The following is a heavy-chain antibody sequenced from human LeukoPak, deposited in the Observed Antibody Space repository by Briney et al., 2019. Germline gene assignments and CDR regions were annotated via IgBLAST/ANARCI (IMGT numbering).Heavy chain of an antibody. J-gene: IGHJ4*02. V-gene: IGHV4-59*01. D-gene: IGHD4-23*01. CDR2: IYYSGST. Sequence: KPSETLSLTCTVSGGSISSYYWSWIRQPPGKGLEWIGYIYYSGSTNYNPSLKSRVTISVDTSKNQFSLKLSSVTAADTAVYYCARANLSYGGNSYFDYWGQGTLVTVSS. CDR3: ARANLSYGGNSYFDY. CDR1: GGSISSYY.